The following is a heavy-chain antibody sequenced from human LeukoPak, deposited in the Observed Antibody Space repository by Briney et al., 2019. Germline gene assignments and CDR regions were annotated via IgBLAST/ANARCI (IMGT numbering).Heavy chain of an antibody. CDR2: IYSSGTT. V-gene: IGHV4-39*07. Sequence: SETLSLTCTVSGGSIISSTYYWDWVRQPPGKGLEWIGTIYSSGTTYYIPSLKSRVTISLDTSKNQFSLNLTSVTAADTAEYYCAREKNQLGFDPWGQGTLVTVSS. CDR1: GGSIISSTYY. D-gene: IGHD6-13*01. J-gene: IGHJ5*02. CDR3: AREKNQLGFDP.